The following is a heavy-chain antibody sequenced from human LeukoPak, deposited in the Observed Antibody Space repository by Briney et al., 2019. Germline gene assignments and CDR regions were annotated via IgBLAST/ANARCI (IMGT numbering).Heavy chain of an antibody. Sequence: GGSLRLSCAASGFTFSSYGMHWVRQVPGKGLGWVAFIRYDGTNKYYVDSVKGRFTISRDNSKNTLYLQMNSLRAEDTAVYYCAKDRVVSREPAAFDVWGQGTMVTVSS. CDR2: IRYDGTNK. V-gene: IGHV3-30*02. CDR1: GFTFSSYG. J-gene: IGHJ3*01. CDR3: AKDRVVSREPAAFDV. D-gene: IGHD3-3*01.